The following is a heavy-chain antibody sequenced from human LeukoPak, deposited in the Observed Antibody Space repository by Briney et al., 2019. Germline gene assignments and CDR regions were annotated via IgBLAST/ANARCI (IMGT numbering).Heavy chain of an antibody. CDR1: GGSFSGYY. CDR2: INHSGST. V-gene: IGHV4-34*01. CDR3: ARGSRDPPIPAAPWYDFDY. J-gene: IGHJ4*02. Sequence: SETLSLTCAVYGGSFSGYYWSWIRQPPGKGLEWIGEINHSGSTNYNPSLKSRVTTSVDTSKNQFSLKLSSVTAADTAVYYCARGSRDPPIPAAPWYDFDYWGQGTLVTVSS. D-gene: IGHD2-2*01.